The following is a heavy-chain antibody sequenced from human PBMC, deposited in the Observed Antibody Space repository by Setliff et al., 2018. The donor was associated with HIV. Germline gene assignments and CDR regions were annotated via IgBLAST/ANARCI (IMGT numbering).Heavy chain of an antibody. V-gene: IGHV4-39*07. CDR2: IYYSGST. J-gene: IGHJ4*02. D-gene: IGHD3-22*01. Sequence: NPSETLSLTCTVSGGSISSSSYYWGWIRQPPGKGLEWIGTIYYSGSTYYNPSLKSRVTMSVDTSKNQFSLKLRSVTAADTAVYYCARVIYSYYDSTGYSCYFDYWGQGTLVTVSS. CDR1: GGSISSSSYY. CDR3: ARVIYSYYDSTGYSCYFDY.